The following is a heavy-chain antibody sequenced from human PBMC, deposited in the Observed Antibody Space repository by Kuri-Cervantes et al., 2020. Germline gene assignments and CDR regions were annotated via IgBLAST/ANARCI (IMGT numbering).Heavy chain of an antibody. CDR3: ARSELDSGSPYYYYYGMDV. D-gene: IGHD1-26*01. V-gene: IGHV3-7*01. J-gene: IGHJ6*02. CDR1: GFIFNDYW. CDR2: IRPDGSDK. Sequence: GGSLRLSCVASGFIFNDYWMTWVRQVTGRGLEFVANIRPDGSDKYYGDSVKGRFTISRDNAKNSLYLQMNSLRDEDTAVYYCARSELDSGSPYYYYYGMDVWGQGTTVTVSS.